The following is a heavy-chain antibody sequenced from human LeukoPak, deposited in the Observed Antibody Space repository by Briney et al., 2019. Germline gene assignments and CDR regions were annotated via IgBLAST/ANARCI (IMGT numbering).Heavy chain of an antibody. CDR1: GGSISTYY. Sequence: SETLSLTCTVSGGSISTYYWSWVRQPPGKGLEWIGCIHKSGRTNYNPSLKLRVTISLDTSKNQFSLKLSSVTAADTAVYYCVRGRGMAPQYWGQGTLVTVSS. CDR2: IHKSGRT. D-gene: IGHD6-13*01. V-gene: IGHV4-59*01. CDR3: VRGRGMAPQY. J-gene: IGHJ4*02.